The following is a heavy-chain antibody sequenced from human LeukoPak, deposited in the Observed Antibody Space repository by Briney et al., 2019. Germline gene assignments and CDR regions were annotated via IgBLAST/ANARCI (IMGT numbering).Heavy chain of an antibody. CDR1: GYSFTSHW. Sequence: GESLKISCKGSGYSFTSHWIGWVRQRPGKGLEGIGIVNPDDSDTIYSPSFQGQVTISADESITTAYLQCSSLKASDTAMYYCARLRWPRGGRSSFDYWGQGALVTVSS. V-gene: IGHV5-51*01. J-gene: IGHJ4*02. CDR3: ARLRWPRGGRSSFDY. D-gene: IGHD3-10*01. CDR2: VNPDDSDT.